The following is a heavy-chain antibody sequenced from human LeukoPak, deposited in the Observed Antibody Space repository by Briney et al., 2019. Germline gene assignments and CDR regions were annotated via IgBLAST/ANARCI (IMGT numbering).Heavy chain of an antibody. J-gene: IGHJ6*03. Sequence: GGSLRLSCAASGFTFSSYSMNWVRQAPGKGLEWVSSISSSSSYIYYADSVKGRFTISRDNAKNSLYLQMNSLRAEDTAVYYCARVHFALYDSSGYFRLGYYYYYMDVWGKGTTVTVSS. CDR3: ARVHFALYDSSGYFRLGYYYYYMDV. D-gene: IGHD3-22*01. CDR1: GFTFSSYS. V-gene: IGHV3-21*01. CDR2: ISSSSSYI.